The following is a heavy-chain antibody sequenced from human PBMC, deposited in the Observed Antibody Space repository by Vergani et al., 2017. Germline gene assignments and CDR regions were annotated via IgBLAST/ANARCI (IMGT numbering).Heavy chain of an antibody. J-gene: IGHJ6*02. V-gene: IGHV4-38-2*01. CDR2: IHHSGDT. CDR1: DTSIMTNPY. D-gene: IGHD3-10*01. CDR3: ARHRGSVGFFPSSYFYGMDV. Sequence: QVQLQESGPGLVKPSETLTLTCDVSDTSIMTNPYWGWFRQSPGKGLEWIGCIHHSGDTHYNSSLKRRVSISIGYSSIFSLSLTSVTAADTAIYYCARHRGSVGFFPSSYFYGMDVWGHGTKVTVSS.